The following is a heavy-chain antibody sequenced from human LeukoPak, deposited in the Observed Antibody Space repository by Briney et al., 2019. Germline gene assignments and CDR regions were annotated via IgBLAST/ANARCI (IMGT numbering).Heavy chain of an antibody. D-gene: IGHD3-3*01. Sequence: GGSLRLSCAASGFTFSSYWMSWVRQAPGKGLEWVANIKQDGSEKYYVDSVKGRFTISRDNAKSSLYLQMNSLRAEDTAVYYCARAHGGSGYLFSPPENFDYWGQGTLVTVSS. CDR3: ARAHGGSGYLFSPPENFDY. CDR2: IKQDGSEK. V-gene: IGHV3-7*01. CDR1: GFTFSSYW. J-gene: IGHJ4*02.